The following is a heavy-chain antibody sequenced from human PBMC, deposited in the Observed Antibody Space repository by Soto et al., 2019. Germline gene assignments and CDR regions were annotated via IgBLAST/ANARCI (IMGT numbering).Heavy chain of an antibody. D-gene: IGHD1-1*01. V-gene: IGHV4-31*03. CDR2: IYYSGST. J-gene: IGHJ4*02. Sequence: PSETLSLTSTVSGGSISSGGYYWSWIRQHPGKGLEWIGYIYYSGSTYYNPSLKSRVIISVDTSKNQFSLKLSSVTAADTAVYYCARWPQLEPRFDYWGQGTLVTVSS. CDR3: ARWPQLEPRFDY. CDR1: GGSISSGGYY.